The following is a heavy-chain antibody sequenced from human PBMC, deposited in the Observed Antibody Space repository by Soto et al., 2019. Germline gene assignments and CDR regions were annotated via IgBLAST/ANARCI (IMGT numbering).Heavy chain of an antibody. V-gene: IGHV5-51*01. CDR1: GYSFTSYW. Sequence: PGESLNISCKGSGYSFTSYWIGWVRQMPGKGLEWMGIIYPGDSDTRYSPSFQGQVTISADKSISTAYLQWSSLKASDTAMYYCARDYCSGGSCYGNAFDIWGQGTMVTVSS. CDR2: IYPGDSDT. CDR3: ARDYCSGGSCYGNAFDI. D-gene: IGHD2-15*01. J-gene: IGHJ3*02.